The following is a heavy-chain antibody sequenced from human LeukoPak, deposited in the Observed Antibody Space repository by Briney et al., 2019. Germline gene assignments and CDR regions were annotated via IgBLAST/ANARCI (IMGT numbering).Heavy chain of an antibody. J-gene: IGHJ5*02. CDR2: IYHSGST. Sequence: PSETLSLTCSVSGGFNTHYYWSWIRQPPGKGLEWIGYIYHSGSTNYNPSLKSRVTISVDTSKNQFSLKLSSVTAADTAVYYCARLGLPRSWFDPWGQGTLVTVSS. V-gene: IGHV4-59*08. CDR1: GGFNTHYY. CDR3: ARLGLPRSWFDP. D-gene: IGHD5-18*01.